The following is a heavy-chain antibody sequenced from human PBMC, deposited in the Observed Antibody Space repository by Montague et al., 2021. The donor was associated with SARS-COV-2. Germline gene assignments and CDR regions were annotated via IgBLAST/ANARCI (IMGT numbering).Heavy chain of an antibody. CDR1: DGSISSSNYY. D-gene: IGHD6-19*01. CDR3: ARETYTSGWFQQFDY. J-gene: IGHJ4*02. CDR2: IYYSGTT. Sequence: SETLSLTRTVSDGSISSSNYYWGWIRQPPGKGLEWIGSIYYSGTTYYNPSLQSRVTISVDTSKKQFSLKPSSVTAADTAVYYCARETYTSGWFQQFDYWGQGTLVTVSS. V-gene: IGHV4-39*01.